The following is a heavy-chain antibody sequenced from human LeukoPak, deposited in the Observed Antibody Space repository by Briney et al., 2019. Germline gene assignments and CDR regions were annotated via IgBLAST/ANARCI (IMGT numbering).Heavy chain of an antibody. D-gene: IGHD1-26*01. J-gene: IGHJ4*02. CDR3: ARMRWELLTEEDY. CDR1: GYTFTGYY. CDR2: INPNSGGT. Sequence: ASVKVSCKASGYTFTGYYMHWVRQAPGQGLEWMGWINPNSGGTNYAQKFQGRVTMTRDTSISTAYMELSRLRSDDTAVYYCARMRWELLTEEDYWGQGTLVTVSS. V-gene: IGHV1-2*02.